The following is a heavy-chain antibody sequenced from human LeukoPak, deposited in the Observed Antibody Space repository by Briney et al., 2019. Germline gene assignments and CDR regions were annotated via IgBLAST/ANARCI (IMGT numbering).Heavy chain of an antibody. CDR1: GGSLSSSSYY. CDR2: IYYSGST. Sequence: PSETLSLTCTVSGGSLSSSSYYWGWIRQPPGKGLEWIGSIYYSGSTYYNPSLKSRVTISVDTSKNQFSLKLSSVTAADTAVYYCARQKGMIVVVNFDYWGQGTLVTVSS. D-gene: IGHD3-22*01. V-gene: IGHV4-39*01. J-gene: IGHJ4*02. CDR3: ARQKGMIVVVNFDY.